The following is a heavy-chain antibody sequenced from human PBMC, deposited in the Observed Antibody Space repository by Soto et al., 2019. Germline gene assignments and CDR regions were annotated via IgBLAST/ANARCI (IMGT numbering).Heavy chain of an antibody. CDR1: GDSVSSNCAA. J-gene: IGHJ4*02. CDR3: TRHLATSGPLRGYFDF. Sequence: SQTLSLTCAISGDSVSSNCAAWNWIRQSQSRGLEWLGRTYYRSKWYNDYAVSVKSRITINPDTSKNQFSLQLNSVTPEDTAVYYCTRHLATSGPLRGYFDFWGQGTLVTVSS. V-gene: IGHV6-1*01. D-gene: IGHD1-26*01. CDR2: TYYRSKWYN.